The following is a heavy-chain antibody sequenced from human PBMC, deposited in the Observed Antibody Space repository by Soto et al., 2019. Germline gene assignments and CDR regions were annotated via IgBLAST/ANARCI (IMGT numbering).Heavy chain of an antibody. D-gene: IGHD2-21*02. CDR2: IYPGDSDT. CDR3: ARPFNCGGDCANAFDI. J-gene: IGHJ3*02. V-gene: IGHV5-51*01. CDR1: GYSFTSYW. Sequence: EVQLVQSGAEVKKPGESLKISCKGSGYSFTSYWIGWVRQMPGKGLEWMGIIYPGDSDTRYSPSFQGQVTISADKSISTAYLQWSSLKASDTAMYYCARPFNCGGDCANAFDIWGQGTMVTVSS.